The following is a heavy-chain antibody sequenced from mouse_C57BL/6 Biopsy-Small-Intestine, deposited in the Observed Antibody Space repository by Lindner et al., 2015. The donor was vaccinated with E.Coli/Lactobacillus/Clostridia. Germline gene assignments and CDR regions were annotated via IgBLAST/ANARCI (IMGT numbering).Heavy chain of an antibody. Sequence: VQLQESGAELVRPGTSVKVSCKASGYAFTNYLIEWVKQRPGQGLEWIGVINPGSGGTNYNEKFKGKATFTADTSSNTAYMQLSSLTTEDSAIYYCARRFGVPYVMDYWGQGTSVTVSS. CDR2: INPGSGGT. V-gene: IGHV1-54*02. J-gene: IGHJ4*01. CDR3: ARRFGVPYVMDY. CDR1: GYAFTNYL. D-gene: IGHD3-1*01.